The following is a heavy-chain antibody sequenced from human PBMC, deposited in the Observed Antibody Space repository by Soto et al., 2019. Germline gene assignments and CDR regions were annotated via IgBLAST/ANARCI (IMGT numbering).Heavy chain of an antibody. CDR3: ARDLEYSSGNWFDP. CDR2: IYTSGST. V-gene: IGHV4-4*07. D-gene: IGHD6-25*01. CDR1: GGSISSHY. Sequence: SETLSLTCTVSGGSISSHYWSWIRQPAGKGLEWIGRIYTSGSTNYNPSLKSRVTMSVDTSKNQFSLKLSSVTAADTAVYYCARDLEYSSGNWFDPWGQGTLVTVSS. J-gene: IGHJ5*02.